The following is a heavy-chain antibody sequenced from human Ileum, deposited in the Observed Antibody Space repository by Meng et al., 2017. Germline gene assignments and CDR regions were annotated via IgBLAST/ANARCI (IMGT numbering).Heavy chain of an antibody. CDR2: IYPGDSDT. J-gene: IGHJ4*02. CDR3: ATTYSRSSHYFDY. V-gene: IGHV5-51*01. Sequence: GESLKISCKGSGYDFFGYWIVWVRQMPGKGLEWMGIIYPGDSDTRYSPSFQGQVTISADKSISTAYLQWSSLKASDTAMYYCATTYSRSSHYFDYWGQGTLVTVSS. CDR1: GYDFFGYW. D-gene: IGHD6-6*01.